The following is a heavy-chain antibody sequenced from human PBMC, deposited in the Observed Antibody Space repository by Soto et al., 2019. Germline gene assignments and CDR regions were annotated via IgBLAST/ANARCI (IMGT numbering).Heavy chain of an antibody. D-gene: IGHD2-2*01. CDR1: GFTFSSYS. CDR3: ARGVDCSSTSCYPAAGGNYYYYYMDV. CDR2: ISSSSSYI. Sequence: GGSLRLSCAASGFTFSSYSMNWVRQAPGKGLEWVSSISSSSSYIYYADSVKGRFTISRDNANNSLYLQMNSLRAEDTAVYYCARGVDCSSTSCYPAAGGNYYYYYMDVWGKGTTVTVSS. J-gene: IGHJ6*03. V-gene: IGHV3-21*01.